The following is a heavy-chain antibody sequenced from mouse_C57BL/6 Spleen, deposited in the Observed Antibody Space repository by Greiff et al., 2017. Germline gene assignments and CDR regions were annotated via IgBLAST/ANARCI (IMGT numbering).Heavy chain of an antibody. J-gene: IGHJ1*03. D-gene: IGHD2-4*01. Sequence: VQLQQPGAELVMPGASVKLSCKASGYTFTSYWMHWVKQRPGQGLEWIGEIDPSDSYTNYNQKFKGKSTLTVDKSSSTAYMQLSSLTSEDSAVYYCARGYYDYGGYFDVWGTGTTVTVSS. CDR3: ARGYYDYGGYFDV. CDR2: IDPSDSYT. CDR1: GYTFTSYW. V-gene: IGHV1-69*01.